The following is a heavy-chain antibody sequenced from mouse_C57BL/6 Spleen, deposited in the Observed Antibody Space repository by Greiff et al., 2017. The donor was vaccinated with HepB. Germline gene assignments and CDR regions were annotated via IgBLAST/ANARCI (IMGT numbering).Heavy chain of an antibody. CDR3: AREVYDGYLWYFDV. V-gene: IGHV1-26*01. J-gene: IGHJ1*03. Sequence: EVQLKQSGPELVKPGASVKISCKASGYTFTDYYINWVKQSHGKSLEWIGDINPNNGGTSYNQKFKGKATLTVDKSSSTAYMELRSLTSEDSAVYYCAREVYDGYLWYFDVWGTGTTVTVSS. CDR2: INPNNGGT. CDR1: GYTFTDYY. D-gene: IGHD2-3*01.